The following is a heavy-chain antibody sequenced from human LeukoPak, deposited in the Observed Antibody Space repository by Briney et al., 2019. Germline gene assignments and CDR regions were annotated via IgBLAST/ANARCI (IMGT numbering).Heavy chain of an antibody. Sequence: PSETLSLTCAVYGGSFSGYYWSWIRQPPGKGLEWIGEINHSGSTNYNPSLKSGVTISVDTSKNQFSLKLSSVTAADTAVYYCASRPDYYGSGRSYYGMDVWGQGTTVTVSS. CDR1: GGSFSGYY. CDR3: ASRPDYYGSGRSYYGMDV. CDR2: INHSGST. J-gene: IGHJ6*02. D-gene: IGHD3-10*01. V-gene: IGHV4-34*01.